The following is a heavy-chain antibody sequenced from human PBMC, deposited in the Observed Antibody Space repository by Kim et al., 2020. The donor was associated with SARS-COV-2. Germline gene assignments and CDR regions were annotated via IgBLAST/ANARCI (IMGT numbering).Heavy chain of an antibody. J-gene: IGHJ6*02. CDR3: TRDRGYGYAIEGEGMDV. D-gene: IGHD5-18*01. V-gene: IGHV3-49*02. Sequence: VKGRFIISRDDSKSIAYLQMNSLKTEDTAVYYCTRDRGYGYAIEGEGMDVWGQGTTVTVSS.